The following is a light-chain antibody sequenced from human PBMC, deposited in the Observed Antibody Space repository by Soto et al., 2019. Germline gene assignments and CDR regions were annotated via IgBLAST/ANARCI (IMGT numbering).Light chain of an antibody. Sequence: EAVLTQSPATLSVSPGERATLSCGASQNVATNLAWYQQRPGQAPRLLIYGASKRAIGLPARFSGSGSGTEFTLTITSLQSEDFAVYYCQQYNNWPQTFGQGTKVEIK. CDR2: GAS. CDR1: QNVATN. J-gene: IGKJ1*01. V-gene: IGKV3-15*01. CDR3: QQYNNWPQT.